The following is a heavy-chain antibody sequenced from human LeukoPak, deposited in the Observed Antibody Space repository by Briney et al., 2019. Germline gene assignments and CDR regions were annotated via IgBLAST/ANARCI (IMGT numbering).Heavy chain of an antibody. CDR2: ISSTSSYI. J-gene: IGHJ4*02. D-gene: IGHD3-9*01. V-gene: IGHV3-21*01. Sequence: GGSLRLSCAASGFXFSSYMNWVRQAPGKGLEWVSSISSTSSYIYYAGSVKGRFTISRDNAKNSLYLQMNSLRADDTAVYYCARGQSRYFDWYLGFFDYWGQGTLVTVSS. CDR1: GFXFSSY. CDR3: ARGQSRYFDWYLGFFDY.